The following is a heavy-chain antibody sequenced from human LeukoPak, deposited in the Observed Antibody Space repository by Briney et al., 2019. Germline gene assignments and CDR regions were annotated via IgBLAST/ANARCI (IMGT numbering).Heavy chain of an antibody. Sequence: ASVKVSCKASGYTFTSYYMHWVRQAPGQGLEWMGIINPSGGSTSYAQKFQGRVTMTRDTSTSTVYMELSSLRSEDTAVYYCARGAVFKGWVVVPAAFDYWGQGTLVTVSS. CDR2: INPSGGST. D-gene: IGHD2-2*01. V-gene: IGHV1-46*01. J-gene: IGHJ4*02. CDR1: GYTFTSYY. CDR3: ARGAVFKGWVVVPAAFDY.